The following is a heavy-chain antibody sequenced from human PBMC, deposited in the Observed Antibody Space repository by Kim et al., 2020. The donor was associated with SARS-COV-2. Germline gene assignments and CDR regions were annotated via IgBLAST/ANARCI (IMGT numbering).Heavy chain of an antibody. CDR1: GGSISSYY. J-gene: IGHJ4*02. CDR3: ARERSRSYFDY. Sequence: SETLSLTCTVSGGSISSYYWSWIRQPPGKGLEWIGYIYYSGSTNYNPSLKSRVTISVDTSKNQFSLKLSSVTAADTAVYYCARERSRSYFDYWGQGTLVTVSA. V-gene: IGHV4-59*13. D-gene: IGHD2-2*01. CDR2: IYYSGST.